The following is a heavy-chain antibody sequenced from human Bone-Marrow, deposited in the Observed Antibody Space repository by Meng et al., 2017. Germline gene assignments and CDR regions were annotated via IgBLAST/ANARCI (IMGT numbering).Heavy chain of an antibody. Sequence: QAQLQESGPGRVKPSQTLYLTRTVSGGSISCGDYYWSWIRQPPGKGLEWIGYIYNSGSTYYNPSLKSRVTISVDTSKNQFSLKLRFVTAADTAVYYCAREGRSHQVGVSVYWGQGNLVTVSS. CDR3: AREGRSHQVGVSVY. J-gene: IGHJ4*02. V-gene: IGHV4-30-4*01. CDR1: GGSISCGDYY. D-gene: IGHD2-21*01. CDR2: IYNSGST.